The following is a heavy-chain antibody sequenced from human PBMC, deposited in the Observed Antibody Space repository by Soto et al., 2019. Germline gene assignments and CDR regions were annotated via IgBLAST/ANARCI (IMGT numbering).Heavy chain of an antibody. D-gene: IGHD6-19*01. CDR2: IWYDGSNK. CDR1: GFTFSSYG. J-gene: IGHJ4*02. Sequence: GGSLRLSCAASGFTFSSYGMHWVRQAPGKGLEWVAVIWYDGSNKYYADSVKGRFTISRDNSKNTLYLQMNSLRAEDTAVYYCARDSHSIAVAGNFDYWGQGTLVTVPS. CDR3: ARDSHSIAVAGNFDY. V-gene: IGHV3-33*01.